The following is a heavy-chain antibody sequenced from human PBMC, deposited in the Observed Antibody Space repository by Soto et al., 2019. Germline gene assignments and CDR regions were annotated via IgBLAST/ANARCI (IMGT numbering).Heavy chain of an antibody. V-gene: IGHV4-30-2*01. CDR2: ICHSGST. CDR1: GGSISSGGYS. CDR3: ARSYYYDTSGTTYNGFDT. J-gene: IGHJ5*02. Sequence: TLSLTCAVSGGSISSGGYSWSWIRQPPGKGLEWIAYICHSGSTYYNPSLKSRVTISLDRSKNQFSLKLSSVTAADTAVYYGARSYYYDTSGTTYNGFDTWGQGTLVTVPS. D-gene: IGHD3-22*01.